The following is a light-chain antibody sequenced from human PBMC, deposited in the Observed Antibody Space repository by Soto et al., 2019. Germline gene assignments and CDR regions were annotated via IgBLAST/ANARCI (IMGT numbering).Light chain of an antibody. CDR1: QSVNAN. CDR2: GAS. CDR3: QQYNTWLWT. J-gene: IGKJ1*01. V-gene: IGKV3-15*01. Sequence: EVVMTQSPATLSVSPGERATLSCRASQSVNANLAWYQQKPGQAPRLLIHGASNRATGIPARFSGSGFGTAFIXXIXSXXSEDFAVYYCQQYNTWLWTFGQGTKVEI.